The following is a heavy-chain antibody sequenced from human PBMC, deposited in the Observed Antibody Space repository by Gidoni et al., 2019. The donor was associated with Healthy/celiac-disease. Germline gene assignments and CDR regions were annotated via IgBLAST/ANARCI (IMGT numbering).Heavy chain of an antibody. J-gene: IGHJ4*02. CDR1: GYSFTRYW. D-gene: IGHD1-26*01. Sequence: EVQLVQSGAEVKQQGESLKIFCKGSGYSFTRYWIGWVRQMPGKGLEWMGIIYPGDSDTRYSPSFQGQVTISADKSISTAYLQWSSLKASDTAMYYCARRGIVGAARRRSGFDYWGQGTLVTVSS. CDR3: ARRGIVGAARRRSGFDY. V-gene: IGHV5-51*03. CDR2: IYPGDSDT.